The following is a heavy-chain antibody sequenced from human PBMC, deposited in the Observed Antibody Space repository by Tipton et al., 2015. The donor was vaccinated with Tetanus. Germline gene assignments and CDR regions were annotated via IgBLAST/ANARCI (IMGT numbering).Heavy chain of an antibody. V-gene: IGHV4-31*02. CDR3: ARDQGGGRVARLNWFGP. Sequence: LRLSCSVSGASISSGGYFWIWIRHRPGQGLEWIGYIYYSGNTFYNPSLKSRVTMSVDTSNNQFSLRLSSVTPADTAVYYCARDQGGGRVARLNWFGPWGQGTLVTVSS. CDR1: GASISSGGYF. D-gene: IGHD3-16*01. CDR2: IYYSGNT. J-gene: IGHJ5*02.